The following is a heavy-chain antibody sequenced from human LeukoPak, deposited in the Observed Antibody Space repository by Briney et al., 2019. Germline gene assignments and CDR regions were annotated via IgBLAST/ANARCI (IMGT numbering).Heavy chain of an antibody. CDR2: IYHSGST. J-gene: IGHJ4*02. V-gene: IGHV4-59*12. CDR3: VRESITYDGSGYYHDY. Sequence: SETLSLTCTVSGGSISGYYWGWIGQPPGKGLEWSGNIYHSGSTNYNPSLKSRVTISVDTSKNQFSLKLTSVTAADTAVYYCVRESITYDGSGYYHDYWGQGTLVTVSS. CDR1: GGSISGYY. D-gene: IGHD3-22*01.